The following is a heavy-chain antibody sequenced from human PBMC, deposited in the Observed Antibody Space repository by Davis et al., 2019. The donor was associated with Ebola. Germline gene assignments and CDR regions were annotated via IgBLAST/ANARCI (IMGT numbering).Heavy chain of an antibody. Sequence: GESLKISCKGSGYSFTSYWIGWVRQMPGKGLEWMGIIYPGDSDTRYSPSFQGLVTISADKSISTAYLQWSSLKASDTAMYYCARHYCSGGSCYSGGYYYYYDMDVWGQGTTVTVSS. V-gene: IGHV5-51*01. J-gene: IGHJ6*02. D-gene: IGHD2-15*01. CDR3: ARHYCSGGSCYSGGYYYYYDMDV. CDR2: IYPGDSDT. CDR1: GYSFTSYW.